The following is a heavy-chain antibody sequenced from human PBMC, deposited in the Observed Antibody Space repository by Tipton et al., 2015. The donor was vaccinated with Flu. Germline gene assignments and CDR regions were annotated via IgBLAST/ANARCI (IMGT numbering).Heavy chain of an antibody. CDR3: ARDQGFGGGLSYDYYVLDV. J-gene: IGHJ6*02. CDR2: IYYSGST. CDR1: GYSINSGYY. D-gene: IGHD3-10*01. V-gene: IGHV4-31*11. Sequence: TLSLTCAVFGYSINSGYYWSWIRQHPGKGLEWIGDIYYSGSTYYNPSLTSRVTISVDTSRNQFSLRLNSVTAADTAVYYCARDQGFGGGLSYDYYVLDVWGQGTTVTVSS.